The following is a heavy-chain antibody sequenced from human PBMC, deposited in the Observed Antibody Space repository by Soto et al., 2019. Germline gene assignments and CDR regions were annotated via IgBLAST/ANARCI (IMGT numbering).Heavy chain of an antibody. V-gene: IGHV3-23*01. CDR1: GFTFSSYA. CDR3: VKSPRITMIVVVISSAWFDY. CDR2: ISGSGGST. J-gene: IGHJ4*02. Sequence: PGGSLRLSCAASGFTFSSYAMSWVRQAPGKGLEWVSAISGSGGSTYYADSVKGRSTISRDNSKNTLYLQMNSLRAEDTAVYYCVKSPRITMIVVVISSAWFDYWGQGTLVTVSS. D-gene: IGHD3-22*01.